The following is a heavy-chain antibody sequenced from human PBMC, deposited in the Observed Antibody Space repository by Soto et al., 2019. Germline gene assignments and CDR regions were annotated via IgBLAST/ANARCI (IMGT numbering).Heavy chain of an antibody. D-gene: IGHD2-2*02. V-gene: IGHV3-30*18. CDR2: ISYDGSNK. CDR1: GFTFSSYG. J-gene: IGHJ6*02. Sequence: GGSLRLSCAASGFTFSSYGMHWVRQAPGKGLEWVAVISYDGSNKYYADSVKGRFTISRDNSKNTLYLQMNCLRAEDTAVYYCAKDTAKYCSSTSCYRYYYYGMDVWGQGTTVTVSS. CDR3: AKDTAKYCSSTSCYRYYYYGMDV.